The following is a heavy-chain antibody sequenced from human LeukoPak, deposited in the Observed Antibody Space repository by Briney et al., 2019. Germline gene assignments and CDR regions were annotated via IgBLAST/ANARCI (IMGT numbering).Heavy chain of an antibody. D-gene: IGHD6-13*01. CDR2: ISYDGSNQ. J-gene: IGHJ4*02. Sequence: GRSLRLSCAASGFTFSSYGIHWVRQAPGKGLEWVAVISYDGSNQYYAESVKGRFTISRDNSKNTLYLQMNSLRAEDTAVYYCAKVGVGQQLVRGYFDYWGQGTLVTASS. CDR3: AKVGVGQQLVRGYFDY. V-gene: IGHV3-30*18. CDR1: GFTFSSYG.